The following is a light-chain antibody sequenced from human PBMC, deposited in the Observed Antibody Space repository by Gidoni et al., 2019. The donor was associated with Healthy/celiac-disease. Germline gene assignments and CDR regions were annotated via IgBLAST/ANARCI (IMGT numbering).Light chain of an antibody. CDR3: QQRSNWPRLT. J-gene: IGKJ4*01. Sequence: ELVLTQSPATLSLSPGETATLSCRASQSVSSYLAWYQQKPGQAPRLLIYDASNRATGIPARFSGSGSGTDFTLTISSLEPEDFAVYYCQQRSNWPRLTFGGGTKVEIK. CDR2: DAS. CDR1: QSVSSY. V-gene: IGKV3-11*01.